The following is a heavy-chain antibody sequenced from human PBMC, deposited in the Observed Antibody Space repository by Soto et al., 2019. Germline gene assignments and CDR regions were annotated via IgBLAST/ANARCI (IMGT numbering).Heavy chain of an antibody. CDR1: GYTFTSYG. V-gene: IGHV1-18*01. CDR2: ISAYNGNT. J-gene: IGHJ5*02. Sequence: ASVKVSCKASGYTFTSYGISWVRQAPGQGLEWMGWISAYNGNTNYAQKLQGRVTMTTDTSTSTAYMELRSLRSDDTAVYYCARPLTDITMVRGGNWFDPWGQGTLVTVSS. D-gene: IGHD3-10*01. CDR3: ARPLTDITMVRGGNWFDP.